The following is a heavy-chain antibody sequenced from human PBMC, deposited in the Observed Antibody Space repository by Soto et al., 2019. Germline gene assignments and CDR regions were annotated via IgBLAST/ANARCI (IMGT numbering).Heavy chain of an antibody. J-gene: IGHJ4*02. CDR3: ARSIVVVTALDY. V-gene: IGHV1-3*01. CDR1: GYTFTAYA. D-gene: IGHD2-21*02. CDR2: INAGNGDT. Sequence: ASVKVSCKASGYTFTAYAIHWVRQAPGQRLEWMGWINAGNGDTKYSQKFQGRVTITRDTSASTAYMELSSLRSEDTAVYYCARSIVVVTALDYWGQGTLVTVSS.